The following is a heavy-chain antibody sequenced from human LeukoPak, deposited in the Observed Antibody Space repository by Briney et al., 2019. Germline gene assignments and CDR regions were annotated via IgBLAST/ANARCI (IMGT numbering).Heavy chain of an antibody. CDR1: GFTFSSYW. CDR3: ARGSYYYDSSGYPIYDY. J-gene: IGHJ4*02. Sequence: QPGGSLSLSCAASGFTFSSYWMHWVRQAPGKGLGWVSCIISDGSSTSYADSVKGRFTISRDNATNTLYLRMNRLRDEHTAVYSCARGSYYYDSSGYPIYDYGGQGTLVTVSS. V-gene: IGHV3-74*01. D-gene: IGHD3-22*01. CDR2: IISDGSST.